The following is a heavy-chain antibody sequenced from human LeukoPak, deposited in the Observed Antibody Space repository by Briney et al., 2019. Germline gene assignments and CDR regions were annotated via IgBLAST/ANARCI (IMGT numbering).Heavy chain of an antibody. V-gene: IGHV4-34*01. CDR1: GGSFSGYY. D-gene: IGHD2-21*01. Sequence: SETLSLTCAVYGGSFSGYYWSWIRQPPGKGLEWIGEINHSGSTNYNPSLKSRVTISVDTSKNQFSLNLSSVTAADTAVYYCARGRGSIFNWGQGTLVTVSS. J-gene: IGHJ4*02. CDR2: INHSGST. CDR3: ARGRGSIFN.